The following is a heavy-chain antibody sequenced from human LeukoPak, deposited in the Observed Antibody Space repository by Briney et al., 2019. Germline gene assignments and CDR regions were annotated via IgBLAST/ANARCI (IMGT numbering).Heavy chain of an antibody. Sequence: GGSLRLSCAASGFTFSSYAMHWVRQAPGKGLEWVSVIYSGGSTYYADSVKGRFTISRDNSKNTLYLQMNSLRAEDTALYYCAKGLDYDILTGNYFDYWGQGTLVTVSS. CDR3: AKGLDYDILTGNYFDY. J-gene: IGHJ4*02. D-gene: IGHD3-9*01. V-gene: IGHV3-NL1*01. CDR2: IYSGGST. CDR1: GFTFSSYA.